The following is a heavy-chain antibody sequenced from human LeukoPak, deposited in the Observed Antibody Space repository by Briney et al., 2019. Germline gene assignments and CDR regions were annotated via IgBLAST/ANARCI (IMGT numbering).Heavy chain of an antibody. CDR3: ARANNCSGGSCYSYYHYYYYMDV. D-gene: IGHD2-15*01. Sequence: ASVKVSCKASGYTFTGYYMHWVRQAPGQGLEWMGWINPYSGGTNYAQKFQGRVTITRDTSISTAYMELSRLSSVTAADTALYFCARANNCSGGSCYSYYHYYYYMDVWGKGITVTVSS. CDR2: INPYSGGT. CDR1: GYTFTGYY. V-gene: IGHV1-2*02. J-gene: IGHJ6*03.